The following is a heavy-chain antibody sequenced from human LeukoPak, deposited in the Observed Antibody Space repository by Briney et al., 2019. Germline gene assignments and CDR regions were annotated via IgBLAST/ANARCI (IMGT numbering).Heavy chain of an antibody. CDR2: ISSGSSTI. D-gene: IGHD1-7*01. CDR1: GFTFSSYS. CDR3: ARVLGTDEGADY. J-gene: IGHJ4*02. Sequence: QSGGSLRLSCAASGFTFSSYSMNWVRQAPGKGLEWVSYISSGSSTIYYADSVKGRFTISRDNAKNSLYLQMDSLRAEDTAVYYCARVLGTDEGADYWGQGTLVTVSS. V-gene: IGHV3-48*01.